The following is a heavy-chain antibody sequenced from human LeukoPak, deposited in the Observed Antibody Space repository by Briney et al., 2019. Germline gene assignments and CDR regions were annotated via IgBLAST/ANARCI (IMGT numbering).Heavy chain of an antibody. Sequence: PGGSLRLSCAASGFTFSSYCMDWVRQTPGKGLEWVSSISSSSSYIYYADSVKGRFTISRDNSKNTLFLQMNSLRAEDTAVYYCAKVPLRSGWKVFDYWGQGTLVTVSS. CDR1: GFTFSSYC. D-gene: IGHD6-19*01. CDR2: ISSSSSYI. V-gene: IGHV3-21*04. CDR3: AKVPLRSGWKVFDY. J-gene: IGHJ4*02.